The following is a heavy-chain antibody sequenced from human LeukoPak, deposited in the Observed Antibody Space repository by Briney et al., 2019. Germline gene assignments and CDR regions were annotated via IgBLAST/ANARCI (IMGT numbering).Heavy chain of an antibody. D-gene: IGHD3-3*01. CDR2: IYYSGST. Sequence: SETLSLTCTVSGGSISSSSYYWGWIRQPPGQGLEWIGSIYYSGSTYYNPSLKSRVTISVDTSKNQFFLKLSSVTAADTAVYYCARAEEYYDFWSGYYRSSWFDPWGQGTLVTVSS. J-gene: IGHJ5*02. CDR3: ARAEEYYDFWSGYYRSSWFDP. CDR1: GGSISSSSYY. V-gene: IGHV4-39*07.